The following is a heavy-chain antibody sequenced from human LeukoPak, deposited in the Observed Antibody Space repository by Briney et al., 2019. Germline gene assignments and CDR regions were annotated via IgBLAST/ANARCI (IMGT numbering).Heavy chain of an antibody. CDR2: INQDGSGK. V-gene: IGHV3-7*01. J-gene: IGHJ4*02. Sequence: GGSLRLSCAASGFTFSSYWMSWVRQAPGKGLEWVANINQDGSGKYYVDSVKGRFTISRDNSKNTLYLQMNSLRAEDTAVYYCARGPPYSGSYQLTFDYWGQGTLVTVSS. D-gene: IGHD1-26*01. CDR3: ARGPPYSGSYQLTFDY. CDR1: GFTFSSYW.